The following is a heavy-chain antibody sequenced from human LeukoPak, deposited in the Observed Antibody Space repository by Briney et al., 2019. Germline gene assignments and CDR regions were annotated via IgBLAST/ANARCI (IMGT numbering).Heavy chain of an antibody. Sequence: GGSLRLSCAASGFTFDKYALNWFRHTPGKGLGWLSYISSTRDIYYADSVKGRFTISRDNAKKSLYLQMNSLRAEDTAVYFCARDDKWAFDYWGQGTLVTVS. J-gene: IGHJ4*02. V-gene: IGHV3-69-1*02. CDR3: ARDDKWAFDY. CDR1: GFTFDKYA. D-gene: IGHD1-26*01. CDR2: ISSTRDI.